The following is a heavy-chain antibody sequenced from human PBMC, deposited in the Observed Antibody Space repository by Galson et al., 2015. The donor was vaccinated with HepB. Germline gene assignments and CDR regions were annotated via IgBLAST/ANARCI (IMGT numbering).Heavy chain of an antibody. CDR3: AKGGFRVAGTCFDY. D-gene: IGHD1/OR15-1a*01. CDR2: IRYNGSNK. J-gene: IGHJ4*02. V-gene: IGHV3-30*02. CDR1: GFTFSSFG. Sequence: SLRLSCAASGFTFSSFGMHWVRQAPGEGLEWVAFIRYNGSNKFYADSVKGRFTISRDNSKNTLYLQMISLRTEDTAVYFCAKGGFRVAGTCFDYWGQGTLVTVSS.